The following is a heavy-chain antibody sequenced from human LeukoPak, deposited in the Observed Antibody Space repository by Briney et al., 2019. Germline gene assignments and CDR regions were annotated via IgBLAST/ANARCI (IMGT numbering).Heavy chain of an antibody. CDR1: GGTFSSYA. J-gene: IGHJ4*02. V-gene: IGHV1-69*04. CDR2: IIPILGIA. D-gene: IGHD3-16*01. Sequence: GASVKVSCKASGGTFSSYAISWVRQAPEQGLEWMGRIIPILGIANYAQKFQGRVTITADKSTSTAYMELSSLRSEDTAVYYCARRDYDYVWGSYYFDYWGQGTLVTVSS. CDR3: ARRDYDYVWGSYYFDY.